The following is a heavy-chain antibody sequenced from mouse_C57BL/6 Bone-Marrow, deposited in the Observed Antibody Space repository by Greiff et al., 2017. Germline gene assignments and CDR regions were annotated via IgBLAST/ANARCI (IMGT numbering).Heavy chain of an antibody. CDR3: ARHEEGGANFITTAVRTPWFAY. V-gene: IGHV1-62-2*01. CDR1: GYTFTEYT. D-gene: IGHD1-1*01. CDR2: FYPGSGSI. J-gene: IGHJ3*01. Sequence: QVQLQQSGAELVKPGASVKLSCKASGYTFTEYTIHWVKQRSGQGLEWIGWFYPGSGSIKYNEKFKDKATLTADKSSSTVYMELSRLTTEDSAVYFCARHEEGGANFITTAVRTPWFAYWGQGTLVNVSA.